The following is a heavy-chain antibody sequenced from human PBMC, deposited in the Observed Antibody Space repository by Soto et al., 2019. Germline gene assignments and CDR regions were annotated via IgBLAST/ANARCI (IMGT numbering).Heavy chain of an antibody. CDR1: GGSFSGYY. CDR3: ARGSRSLSITMVRGVIINWFDP. CDR2: INHSGST. J-gene: IGHJ5*02. Sequence: QVQLQQWGAGLLKPSETLSLTCAVYGGSFSGYYWSWIRQPPGKGLEWIGEINHSGSTNYNPSLKSRVTISVDTSKNQFSLKLSSVTAADTAVYYCARGSRSLSITMVRGVIINWFDPWGQGTLVTVSS. V-gene: IGHV4-34*01. D-gene: IGHD3-10*01.